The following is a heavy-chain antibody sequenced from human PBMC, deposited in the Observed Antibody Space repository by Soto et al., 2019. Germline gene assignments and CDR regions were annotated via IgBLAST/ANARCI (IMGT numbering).Heavy chain of an antibody. Sequence: GGSLRLSCAASGFTFSSYAMSWVRQAPGKGLEWVSAISGSGGSTYYADSVKGRFTIARDNSKNTLYLQMNSLRAEDTAVYYWAKTCSSTSCPLDYWGQGTLVTVSS. J-gene: IGHJ4*02. D-gene: IGHD2-2*01. CDR1: GFTFSSYA. V-gene: IGHV3-23*01. CDR3: AKTCSSTSCPLDY. CDR2: ISGSGGST.